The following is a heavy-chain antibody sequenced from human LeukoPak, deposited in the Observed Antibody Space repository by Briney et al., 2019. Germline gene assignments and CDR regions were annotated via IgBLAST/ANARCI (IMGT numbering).Heavy chain of an antibody. CDR1: GGTFSSYA. J-gene: IGHJ6*02. CDR2: IIPIFGTA. V-gene: IGHV1-69*13. Sequence: ASVTVSCKASGGTFSSYAISWVRQAPGQGLEWMGGIIPIFGTANYAQKFQGRVTITADESTSTAYMELSSLRSEDTAVYYCATRSDSTIVVVPAASHYYYYYGMDVWGQGTTVTVSS. D-gene: IGHD2-2*01. CDR3: ATRSDSTIVVVPAASHYYYYYGMDV.